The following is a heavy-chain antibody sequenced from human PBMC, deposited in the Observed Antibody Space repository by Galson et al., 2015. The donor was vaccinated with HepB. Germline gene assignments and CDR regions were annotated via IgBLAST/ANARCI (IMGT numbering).Heavy chain of an antibody. CDR3: ARTDTTPSFYY. CDR2: INSDGSST. V-gene: IGHV3-74*01. CDR1: GFIFSNYW. J-gene: IGHJ4*02. D-gene: IGHD1-1*01. Sequence: SLRLSCAASGFIFSNYWMHWVRQAPGKGLVWVSRINSDGSSTNYADSVKGRFTISRDNAKNTLYLKMNSLRDEDTAVYYCARTDTTPSFYYWGQGTLVTVSS.